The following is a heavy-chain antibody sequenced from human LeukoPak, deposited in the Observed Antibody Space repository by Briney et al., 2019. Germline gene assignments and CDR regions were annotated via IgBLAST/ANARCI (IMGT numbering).Heavy chain of an antibody. CDR3: AIEPYYYYYMDV. CDR2: IDPNSGGT. V-gene: IGHV1-2*02. CDR1: GYTFTSYD. J-gene: IGHJ6*03. Sequence: GASVKVSCKASGYTFTSYDINWVRQATGQGLEWMGWIDPNSGGTNYAQKFQGRVTMTRDTSISTAYMELSRLRSDDTAVYYCAIEPYYYYYMDVWGKGTTVTISS.